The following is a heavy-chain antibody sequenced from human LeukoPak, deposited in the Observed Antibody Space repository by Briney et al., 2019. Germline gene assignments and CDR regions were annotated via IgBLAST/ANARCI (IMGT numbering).Heavy chain of an antibody. CDR1: GFTFSSYA. V-gene: IGHV3-33*08. J-gene: IGHJ5*02. Sequence: GSLRLSCAASGFTFSSYAMNWVRQAPGKGLEWVAVIWYDGSYKSYADSVKGRFTISRDNSKNTLFLQMNSLRADDTAVYYCARGTLIAAPKTGTVTRIGWFDPWGQGTLVTVSS. D-gene: IGHD6-13*01. CDR3: ARGTLIAAPKTGTVTRIGWFDP. CDR2: IWYDGSYK.